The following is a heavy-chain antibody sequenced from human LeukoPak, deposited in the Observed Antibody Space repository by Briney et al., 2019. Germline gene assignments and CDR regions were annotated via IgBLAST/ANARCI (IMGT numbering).Heavy chain of an antibody. Sequence: GGSLRLSCVPSGLTFSTYYMHWVRHAPREWPVWVSGINTDGSSTTYADAVQGRFTISRDNDKNTVYLQMNSLRADDTAVDSCARTTGTNRPLDYWGQGTLVTVSS. CDR3: ARTTGTNRPLDY. D-gene: IGHD7-27*01. CDR1: GLTFSTYY. J-gene: IGHJ4*02. V-gene: IGHV3-74*01. CDR2: INTDGSST.